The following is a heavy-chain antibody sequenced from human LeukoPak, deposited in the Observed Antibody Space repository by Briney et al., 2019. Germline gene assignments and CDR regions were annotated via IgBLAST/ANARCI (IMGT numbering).Heavy chain of an antibody. CDR1: GYTFTSYY. Sequence: RASVKVSCKASGYTFTSYYMHWVRQAPGQGLEWMGIINPSGGSTSYAQKFQGRVTMTRDMSTSTVYMELSSLRSEDTAVYYCARGGAMVRGVTTAFDYWGQGTLVTVSS. D-gene: IGHD3-10*01. CDR2: INPSGGST. V-gene: IGHV1-46*01. CDR3: ARGGAMVRGVTTAFDY. J-gene: IGHJ4*02.